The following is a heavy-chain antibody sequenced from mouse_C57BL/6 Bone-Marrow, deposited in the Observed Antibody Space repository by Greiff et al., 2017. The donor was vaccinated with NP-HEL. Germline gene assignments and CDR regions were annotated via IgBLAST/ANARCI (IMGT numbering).Heavy chain of an antibody. CDR3: AREGEARDY. V-gene: IGHV1-81*01. J-gene: IGHJ2*01. CDR1: GYTFTSYG. Sequence: VQLQQSGAELARPGASVKLSCKASGYTFTSYGISWVKQRTGQGLEWIGEINPRSGNTNYNEKFKGKATLTADKSSSTAYMELRSLTSEDSAVYFCAREGEARDYWGQGTTLTVSS. CDR2: INPRSGNT.